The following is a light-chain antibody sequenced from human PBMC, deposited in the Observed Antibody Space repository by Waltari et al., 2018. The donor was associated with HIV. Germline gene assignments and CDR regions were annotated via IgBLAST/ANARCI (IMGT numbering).Light chain of an antibody. CDR1: RNDVGAYDY. J-gene: IGLJ2*01. CDR2: EVT. CDR3: TSYVDNYVVF. Sequence: QSALTQPPSASGSHGQSVTISCTGTRNDVGAYDYVSWYQQHPGRAPKLLIYEVTKRPSGVPDRFSGSKSGNTASLTVSGLQAEDDGHYYCTSYVDNYVVFFGGGTKLTVL. V-gene: IGLV2-8*01.